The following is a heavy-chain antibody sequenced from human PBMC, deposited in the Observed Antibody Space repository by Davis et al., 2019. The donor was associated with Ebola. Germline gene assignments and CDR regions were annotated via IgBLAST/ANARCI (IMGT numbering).Heavy chain of an antibody. CDR2: ISSGSSTI. Sequence: GESLKISCAASGFTFSSYSMNWVRQAPGKGLEWVSYISSGSSTIYYADSVKGRFTISRDNAKNSLYLQMNSLRDEDTAVYYCARVTIFGVSDYWAREPWSPSPQ. J-gene: IGHJ4*02. CDR3: ARVTIFGVSDY. CDR1: GFTFSSYS. D-gene: IGHD3-3*01. V-gene: IGHV3-48*02.